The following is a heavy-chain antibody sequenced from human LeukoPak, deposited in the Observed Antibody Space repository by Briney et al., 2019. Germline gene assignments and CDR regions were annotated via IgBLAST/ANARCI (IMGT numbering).Heavy chain of an antibody. D-gene: IGHD1-26*01. CDR2: INPKSGDT. CDR3: ARVPLGATSYVDY. V-gene: IGHV1-2*02. J-gene: IGHJ4*02. CDR1: GYTFTGYY. Sequence: ASVKVSCKASGYTFTGYYMHWVRQAPGQGLEWMGWINPKSGDTNYAQKFQDRVTMTRDTSISTAYMEVSRLRSDDTAVYYCARVPLGATSYVDYWGQGTLVSVSS.